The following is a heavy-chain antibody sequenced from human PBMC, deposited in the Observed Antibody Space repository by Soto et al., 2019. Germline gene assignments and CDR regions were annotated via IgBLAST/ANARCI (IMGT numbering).Heavy chain of an antibody. CDR1: GFTFSSYE. CDR2: ISSSGSTI. Sequence: GGSLRLSCAASGFTFSSYEMNWVRQAPGKGLEWVSYISSSGSTIYYADSVKGRFTISRDNAKNSLYLQMNSLRAEDTAVYYCIGSVWLSYYFDYRGPGTLVTVSS. CDR3: IGSVWLSYYFDY. V-gene: IGHV3-48*03. J-gene: IGHJ4*02. D-gene: IGHD3-9*01.